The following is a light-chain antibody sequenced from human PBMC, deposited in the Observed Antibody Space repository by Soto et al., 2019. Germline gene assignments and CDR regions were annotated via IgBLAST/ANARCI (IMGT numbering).Light chain of an antibody. CDR3: SSYTSSITLYV. CDR2: EVS. Sequence: QSVLTQPASVSGSPGQSITISCTGTSSDVGGYNYVSWYQQHPGKAPKLMIYEVSNRPSGVSNRFSGSKSGNTASLPISGLQAEDEADYYCSSYTSSITLYVFGTGTKLTVL. CDR1: SSDVGGYNY. V-gene: IGLV2-14*01. J-gene: IGLJ1*01.